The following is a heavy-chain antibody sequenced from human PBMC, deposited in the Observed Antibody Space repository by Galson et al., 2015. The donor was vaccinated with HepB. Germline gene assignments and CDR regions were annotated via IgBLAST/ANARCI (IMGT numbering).Heavy chain of an antibody. D-gene: IGHD2-15*01. CDR3: AKDFGYCNGDGCYYWYFDL. J-gene: IGHJ2*01. CDR2: IRGGGGST. CDR1: GFTFSIYA. V-gene: IGHV3-23*01. Sequence: SLRLSCAASGFTFSIYAMSWVRQAPGKGLEWVSGIRGGGGSTYYADSVKGRFTISRDNAKNTLYLQMNSLRAEDTAIYYCAKDFGYCNGDGCYYWYFDLWGRGTLVKVSS.